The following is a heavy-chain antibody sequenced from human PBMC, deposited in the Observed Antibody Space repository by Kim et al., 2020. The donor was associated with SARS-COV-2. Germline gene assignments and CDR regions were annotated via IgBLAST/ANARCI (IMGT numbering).Heavy chain of an antibody. V-gene: IGHV3-33*08. Sequence: GGSLRLSCAASGFTFSSYGMHWVRQAPGKGLEWVAVIWYDGSNKYYADSVKGRFTISRDNSKNTLYLQMNSLRAEDTAVYYCAREGGVVVGTKSVYYYYYGMDVWGQGTTVTVSS. CDR2: IWYDGSNK. CDR1: GFTFSSYG. D-gene: IGHD2-15*01. CDR3: AREGGVVVGTKSVYYYYYGMDV. J-gene: IGHJ6*02.